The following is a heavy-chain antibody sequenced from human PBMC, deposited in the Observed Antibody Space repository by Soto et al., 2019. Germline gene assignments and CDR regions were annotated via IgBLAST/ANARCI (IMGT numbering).Heavy chain of an antibody. CDR3: ARARIDY. J-gene: IGHJ4*02. CDR1: GFIFSDYW. V-gene: IGHV3-7*03. Sequence: EVQLVESGGGLVQPGGSLRLSCAVSGFIFSDYWMTWVRQAPGKGLEWVATINPAGSEKYYADSLKGRFTISRDNAKNSLYLQMISLRAEDTALYYCARARIDYWGRGTLITVSS. CDR2: INPAGSEK.